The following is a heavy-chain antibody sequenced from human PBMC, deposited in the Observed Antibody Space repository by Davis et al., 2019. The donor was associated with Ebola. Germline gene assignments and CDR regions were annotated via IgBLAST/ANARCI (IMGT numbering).Heavy chain of an antibody. D-gene: IGHD2-2*01. CDR2: ISGYNGKI. V-gene: IGHV1-18*01. Sequence: AASVKVSCKASGYTFTSYGISWVRQAPGQGLEWMGWISGYNGKINYAQKLQGRVTMPTDTSTSTAYMELRSLRSDDTAVYYCARLHGLVPAANDYYYGMDVWGQGTTVTVSS. J-gene: IGHJ6*02. CDR3: ARLHGLVPAANDYYYGMDV. CDR1: GYTFTSYG.